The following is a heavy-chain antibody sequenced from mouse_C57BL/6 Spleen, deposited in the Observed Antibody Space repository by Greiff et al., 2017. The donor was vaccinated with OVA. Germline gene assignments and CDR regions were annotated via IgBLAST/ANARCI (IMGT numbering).Heavy chain of an antibody. CDR1: GYNFTSYG. V-gene: IGHV1-81*01. Sequence: VQLQQSGAELARPGASVKLSCKASGYNFTSYGISWVKQRNGKGLEWIGEIYPRSGNTYYNEKFKGKATLTADNSSSPAYMELRSLTSEDSAVYFCAIAKGGNGYDVRWYFDVWGTGTTVTVSS. J-gene: IGHJ1*03. CDR3: AIAKGGNGYDVRWYFDV. D-gene: IGHD2-2*01. CDR2: IYPRSGNT.